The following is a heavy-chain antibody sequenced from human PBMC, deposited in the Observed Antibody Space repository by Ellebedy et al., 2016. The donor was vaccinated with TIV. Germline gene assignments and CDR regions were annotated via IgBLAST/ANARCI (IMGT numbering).Heavy chain of an antibody. J-gene: IGHJ3*02. CDR3: ARGVGATSDAFDI. V-gene: IGHV1-8*01. D-gene: IGHD1-26*01. CDR1: RYTFTSYD. CDR2: MNPNSGNT. Sequence: AASVKVSCKASRYTFTSYDINWVRQATGQGLEWMGWMNPNSGNTGYAQKFQGRVTMTRNTSISTAYMELSRLRSEDTAVYYCARGVGATSDAFDIWGQGTMVTVSS.